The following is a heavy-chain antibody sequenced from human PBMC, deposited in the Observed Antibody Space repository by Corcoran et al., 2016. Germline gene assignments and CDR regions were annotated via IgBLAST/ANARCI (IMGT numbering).Heavy chain of an antibody. J-gene: IGHJ4*02. D-gene: IGHD4-17*01. V-gene: IGHV3-7*01. CDR2: IKEDGSEK. CDR3: ARVAYGDRY. CDR1: GFTFSNYW. Sequence: EVQLVESGGGLVQPGGSLRLSCVASGFTFSNYWMSWVRQAPGKGLEWVGNIKEDGSEKYYVDSVKGRFTISRDNAKNSLYLQMNSLRAGDTAVYYCARVAYGDRYWGQGTLVTVSS.